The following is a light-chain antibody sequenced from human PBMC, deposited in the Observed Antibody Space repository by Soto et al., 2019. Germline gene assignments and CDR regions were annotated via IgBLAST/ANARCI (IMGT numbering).Light chain of an antibody. CDR3: QQYHRSSIT. CDR1: QSLNNE. V-gene: IGKV1-5*01. CDR2: DAS. Sequence: DIQMTQSPSTLSASVGDRVTITCRASQSLNNELAWYQQKPGKAPNLLMYDASTLERGVPSRFSGTGSGTEFTRTISSLQPDDFATYYCQQYHRSSITFGQGTRLEIK. J-gene: IGKJ5*01.